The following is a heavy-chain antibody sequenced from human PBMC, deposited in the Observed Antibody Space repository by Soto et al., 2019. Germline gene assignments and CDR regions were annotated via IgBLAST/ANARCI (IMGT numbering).Heavy chain of an antibody. CDR2: IYYSGST. CDR3: VWGDGGKNLSLY. V-gene: IGHV4-39*01. CDR1: GGSISSSSYY. D-gene: IGHD2-15*01. J-gene: IGHJ4*02. Sequence: NPSETLSLTCTVSGGSISSSSYYWGWIRQPPGKGLEWIGSIYYSGSTYYNPSLKSRVTISVDASKNQFSLKLSSVTAADTAVYYCVWGDGGKNLSLYWGQGTVVTVSS.